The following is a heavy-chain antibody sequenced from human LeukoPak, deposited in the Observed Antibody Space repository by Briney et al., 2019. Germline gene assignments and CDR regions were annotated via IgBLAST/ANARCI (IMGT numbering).Heavy chain of an antibody. V-gene: IGHV1-69*13. Sequence: GASVKVSCKASGGTFSSYAISWVRQAPGQGLEWMGGIIPIFGTANYAQKFQGRVTITADESTSTAYMELSSLRSEDTAVYYCARGGDIIIEPAAHWGQGALVTVSS. J-gene: IGHJ4*02. CDR1: GGTFSSYA. D-gene: IGHD2-2*01. CDR3: ARGGDIIIEPAAH. CDR2: IIPIFGTA.